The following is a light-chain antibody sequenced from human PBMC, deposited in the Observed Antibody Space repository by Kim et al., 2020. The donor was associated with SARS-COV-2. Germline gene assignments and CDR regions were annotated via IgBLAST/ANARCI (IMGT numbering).Light chain of an antibody. J-gene: IGLJ2*01. V-gene: IGLV3-21*01. Sequence: APGKTARITCGGNNIGGNSVHWYQQKPGQAPVLVIYYDSDRPSGIPERFSGSKSANTATLTISRVEAGDEADYYCQVWVSGTDHVVFGGGTQLTVL. CDR2: YDS. CDR1: NIGGNS. CDR3: QVWVSGTDHVV.